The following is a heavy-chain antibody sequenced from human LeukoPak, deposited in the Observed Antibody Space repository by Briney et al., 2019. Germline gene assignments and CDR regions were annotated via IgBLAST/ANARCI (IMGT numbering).Heavy chain of an antibody. V-gene: IGHV1-2*02. D-gene: IGHD3-10*01. J-gene: IGHJ5*02. CDR3: AREAGEYNWFDP. Sequence: ASVTVSCKASGYTFTGYYMHWVRQAPGQGLEWMGWTNPNSGGTNYAQKFQGRVTMTRDTSISTAYMELSRLRSDDTAVYYCAREAGEYNWFDPWGQGTLVTVSS. CDR1: GYTFTGYY. CDR2: TNPNSGGT.